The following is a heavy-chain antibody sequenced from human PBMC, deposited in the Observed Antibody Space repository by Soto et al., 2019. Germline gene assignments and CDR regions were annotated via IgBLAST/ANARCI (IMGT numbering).Heavy chain of an antibody. CDR3: ARHGSPYGSGSPTYHY. V-gene: IGHV4-59*01. Sequence: GARYLTCTVSGGSIRSYCWRRSRQPPGKGLEWIGYIYYSGSTNYNPSLKSRVTISVDTSKNQFSLKLSSVTAADTAVYYCARHGSPYGSGSPTYHYWGQGTLVTVS. CDR1: GGSIRSYC. D-gene: IGHD3-10*01. J-gene: IGHJ4*02. CDR2: IYYSGST.